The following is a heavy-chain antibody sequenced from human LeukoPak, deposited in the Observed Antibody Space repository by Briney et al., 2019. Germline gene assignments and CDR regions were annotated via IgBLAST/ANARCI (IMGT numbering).Heavy chain of an antibody. Sequence: PGGSLRLSCAASGFTFSSYVMTWVRQTPGKGLEWVSRISGDGAGTYYADSVKGRFTISRDNSKNTLYLQMNSLRAEDTAVYYCAKKSLTMDGNDWFDPWGQGTLVTISS. CDR2: ISGDGAGT. V-gene: IGHV3-23*01. CDR3: AKKSLTMDGNDWFDP. CDR1: GFTFSSYV. J-gene: IGHJ5*02. D-gene: IGHD5-24*01.